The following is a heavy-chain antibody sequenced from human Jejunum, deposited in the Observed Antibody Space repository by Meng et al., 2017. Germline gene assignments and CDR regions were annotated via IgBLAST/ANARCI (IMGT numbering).Heavy chain of an antibody. J-gene: IGHJ3*02. CDR2: MNQDGSEK. CDR1: GFNFFTYE. D-gene: IGHD2-15*01. Sequence: GGSLRLSCAASGFNFFTYEMNWVRQAPGKGLEWVANMNQDGSEKNFLDSVKGRFTISRDNAKNSLDLQMDRLRAEDTAVYYCARDLGYSTFDIWGQGTMVTVSS. CDR3: ARDLGYSTFDI. V-gene: IGHV3-7*01.